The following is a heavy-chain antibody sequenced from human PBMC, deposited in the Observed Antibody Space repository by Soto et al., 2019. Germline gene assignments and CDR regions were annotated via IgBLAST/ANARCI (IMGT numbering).Heavy chain of an antibody. V-gene: IGHV3-72*01. CDR2: IRNKANSYTT. J-gene: IGHJ4*01. D-gene: IGHD1-26*01. CDR3: ARDSGKGAYFDY. Sequence: EVQLVESGGGLVQPGGSQRLSCAASGFTFSDHYMDWVRQAPGKGLEWVGRIRNKANSYTTAYAASVKGRFTISRDDSKDSLYLQMNSLKTEDTAIYYCARDSGKGAYFDYWGHGALATVSS. CDR1: GFTFSDHY.